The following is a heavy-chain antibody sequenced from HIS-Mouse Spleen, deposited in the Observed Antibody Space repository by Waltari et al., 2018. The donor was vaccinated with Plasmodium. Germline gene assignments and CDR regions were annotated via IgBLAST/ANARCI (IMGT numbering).Heavy chain of an antibody. CDR3: ATPRVGGSYFDY. D-gene: IGHD1-26*01. Sequence: EVQLVESGGGLVQPGGSLRLSCAASGFTVSSNYMSWVRQAPGKGLEWVSVSYSGGSTYYADSVKGRFTISRDNSKNTLYLQMNSLRAGDTAVYYCATPRVGGSYFDYWGQGTLVTVSS. V-gene: IGHV3-66*01. CDR1: GFTVSSNY. CDR2: SYSGGST. J-gene: IGHJ4*02.